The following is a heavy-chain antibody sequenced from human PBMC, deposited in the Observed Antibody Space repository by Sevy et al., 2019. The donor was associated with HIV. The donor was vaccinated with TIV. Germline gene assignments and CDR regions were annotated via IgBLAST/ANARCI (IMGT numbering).Heavy chain of an antibody. V-gene: IGHV4-34*01. CDR1: GGSFSGYY. J-gene: IGHJ1*01. D-gene: IGHD4-17*01. CDR2: INHSGST. Sequence: SEDLSLTCAVYGGSFSGYYWSWIRQPPGKGLEWMGEINHSGSTTYNPSLKSRVTISVDTSKNKFSLKLSSVTAADTAVYYCARVIPATVTTKYFQHWGQGTLVTVSS. CDR3: ARVIPATVTTKYFQH.